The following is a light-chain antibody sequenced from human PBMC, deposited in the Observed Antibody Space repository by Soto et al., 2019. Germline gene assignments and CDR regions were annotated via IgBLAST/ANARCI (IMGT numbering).Light chain of an antibody. Sequence: QAVVTQEPSLTVSPGGTVTLTCGSSTGVVTSGHYPYWFQQKPGQAPRTLIYDTNNKHSWTPARFSGSLLGGKAALTLSGAQFEDEAEYYCLLAYRGARVFGGGTKVTVL. CDR3: LLAYRGARV. CDR1: TGVVTSGHY. V-gene: IGLV7-46*01. J-gene: IGLJ2*01. CDR2: DTN.